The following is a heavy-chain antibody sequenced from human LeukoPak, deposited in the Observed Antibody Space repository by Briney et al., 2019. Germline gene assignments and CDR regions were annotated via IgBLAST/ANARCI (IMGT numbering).Heavy chain of an antibody. J-gene: IGHJ4*02. Sequence: KTSETLSLTCTVSGGSISSGDYYWSWIRQPPGKGLEWIGYIYYSGSTYYNPSLKSRATISVDTSKNQFSLKLSSVTAADTAVYYCARGYYYGSGSYQFDYWGQGTLVTVSS. CDR2: IYYSGST. D-gene: IGHD3-10*01. CDR3: ARGYYYGSGSYQFDY. CDR1: GGSISSGDYY. V-gene: IGHV4-30-4*08.